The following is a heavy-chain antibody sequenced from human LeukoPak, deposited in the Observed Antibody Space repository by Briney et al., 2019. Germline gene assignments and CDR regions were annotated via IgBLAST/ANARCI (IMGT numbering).Heavy chain of an antibody. CDR1: GFTFSSYG. D-gene: IGHD1-1*01. CDR2: ISYDGSNK. CDR3: AKDRTGTTGRDWLDP. J-gene: IGHJ5*02. Sequence: GRSLRLSCAASGFTFSSYGMHWVRQAPDKGLEWVAVISYDGSNKYYADSVKGRFTISRDNSKNTLYLQMDSLRVDDTAVYHCAKDRTGTTGRDWLDPWGQGILVTVSS. V-gene: IGHV3-30*18.